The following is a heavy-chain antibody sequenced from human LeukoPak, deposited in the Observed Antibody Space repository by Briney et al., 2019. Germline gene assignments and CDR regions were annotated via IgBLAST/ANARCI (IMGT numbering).Heavy chain of an antibody. V-gene: IGHV3-30*02. Sequence: PGGSLRLSCAASGFTFSRFGMHWVRQAPGQGLEWVAFILYDGTKKYYADSVKGRFTISRDNSINTLYLHMNTLRAEDTAIYYCAKDKGLSGVYYFAYWGQGTLITVSS. CDR1: GFTFSRFG. J-gene: IGHJ4*02. CDR3: AKDKGLSGVYYFAY. CDR2: ILYDGTKK. D-gene: IGHD5-12*01.